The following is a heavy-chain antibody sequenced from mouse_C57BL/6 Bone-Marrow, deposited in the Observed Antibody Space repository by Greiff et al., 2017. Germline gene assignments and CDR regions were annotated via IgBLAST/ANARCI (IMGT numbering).Heavy chain of an antibody. CDR1: GFTFSSYG. Sequence: EVKLMESGGDLVKPGGSLKLSCAASGFTFSSYGMSWVRQTPDKRLEWVATISSGGRYTYYPDSVKGRFTISRDNAKNTLYLQMSSLKSEDTAMYYCARRGTTVVARAKDYWGQGTSVTVST. CDR2: ISSGGRYT. V-gene: IGHV5-6*02. D-gene: IGHD1-1*01. J-gene: IGHJ4*01. CDR3: ARRGTTVVARAKDY.